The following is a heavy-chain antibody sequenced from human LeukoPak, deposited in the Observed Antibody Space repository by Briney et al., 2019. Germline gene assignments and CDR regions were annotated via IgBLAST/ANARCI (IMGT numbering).Heavy chain of an antibody. CDR3: TRRVLRYPSGFDP. V-gene: IGHV3-49*04. D-gene: IGHD3-9*01. CDR2: IRSKAYGGTT. J-gene: IGHJ5*02. Sequence: PGGSLRLSCTVAGFTFGDYAMSWVRQAPGKGLEWVGFIRSKAYGGTTEYAASVKGRFTISRDDSKSIAYLQMNSLKTEDTAVYYCTRRVLRYPSGFDPWGQGTLVTVSS. CDR1: GFTFGDYA.